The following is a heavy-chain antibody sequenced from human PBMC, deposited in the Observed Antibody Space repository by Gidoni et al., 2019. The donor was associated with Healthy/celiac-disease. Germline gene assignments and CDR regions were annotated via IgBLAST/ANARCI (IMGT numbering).Heavy chain of an antibody. D-gene: IGHD6-6*01. CDR2: ISGSGGST. J-gene: IGHJ4*02. Sequence: EVQLLESGGGLVQPGGSLRLSCAASGFTFRSYAMSWVRQAPGKGLEWVSAISGSGGSTYYADSVKGRFTISRDNSKNTLYLQMNSLRAEDTAVYYCAKDLEGIAARPRYFDYWGQGTLVTVSS. V-gene: IGHV3-23*01. CDR1: GFTFRSYA. CDR3: AKDLEGIAARPRYFDY.